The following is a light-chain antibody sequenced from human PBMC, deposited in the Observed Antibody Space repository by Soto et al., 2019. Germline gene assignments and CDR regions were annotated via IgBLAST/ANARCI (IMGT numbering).Light chain of an antibody. CDR1: QSFSSSY. CDR2: AAS. V-gene: IGKV3-20*01. Sequence: EIVLTQSPCTLSFSPGEGATLSCRASQSFSSSYLGWYQQKPGQAPRLLIYAASSRATGIPDRFSGSGSGADFTLTISRLESEVFAAYSCQKYGSSLRTFGPVT. CDR3: QKYGSSLRT. J-gene: IGKJ1*01.